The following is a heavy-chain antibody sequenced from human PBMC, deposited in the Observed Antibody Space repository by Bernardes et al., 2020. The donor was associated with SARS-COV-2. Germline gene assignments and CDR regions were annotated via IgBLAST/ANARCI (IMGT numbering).Heavy chain of an antibody. J-gene: IGHJ4*02. Sequence: GGSLRLSCAASGFTFSRYTMNWVRQAPGKGLEWVSSITTSSNYIYYADSVKGRFTISRDNAKNSLFLQMASLRAEDTAIYYCARDDGSYYDSSGFDYWGQGTLVTVSS. CDR3: ARDDGSYYDSSGFDY. CDR2: ITTSSNYI. D-gene: IGHD3-22*01. V-gene: IGHV3-21*04. CDR1: GFTFSRYT.